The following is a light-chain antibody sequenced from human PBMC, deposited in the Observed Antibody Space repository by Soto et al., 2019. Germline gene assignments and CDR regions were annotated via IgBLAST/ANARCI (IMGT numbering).Light chain of an antibody. CDR2: EAA. V-gene: IGKV1-5*03. CDR1: RSISSS. Sequence: DFQMTQSPSTLSAFVGDRVTITCRASRSISSSLAWYQQKPGKAPKVLIYEAANLESGVPSRFSGSGSGTEFTLTISSLQPDDFATYYCQNYNAYWTFGQGTKVEIK. J-gene: IGKJ1*01. CDR3: QNYNAYWT.